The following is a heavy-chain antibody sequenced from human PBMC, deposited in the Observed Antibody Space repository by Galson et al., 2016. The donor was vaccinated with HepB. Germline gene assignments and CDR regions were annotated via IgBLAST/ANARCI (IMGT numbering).Heavy chain of an antibody. V-gene: IGHV3-7*04. CDR3: ARVMDVETAILDYYYYYMDV. D-gene: IGHD5-18*01. Sequence: SLRLSCAASGFTFSSYWMTWVRQAPGKGLEWVANINEDGSEKHHVDSVKGRFTISRDNATNSLYLQMNSLRAEDTAVYYCARVMDVETAILDYYYYYMDVWGKGTTVTVSS. CDR1: GFTFSSYW. J-gene: IGHJ6*03. CDR2: INEDGSEK.